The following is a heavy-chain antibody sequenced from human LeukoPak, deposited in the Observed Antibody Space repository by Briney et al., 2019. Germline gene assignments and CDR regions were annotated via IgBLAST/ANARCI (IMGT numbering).Heavy chain of an antibody. CDR3: ARQITSTRLFDS. V-gene: IGHV3-30*04. CDR1: GFMFSDHA. D-gene: IGHD5/OR15-5a*01. J-gene: IGHJ4*02. CDR2: IGSDGSKK. Sequence: GRSLRLSCVASGFMFSDHAFHWVRQSPDKGLEWVAFIGSDGSKKYYADSVQGRFTVSRENSKNTLFLQMNTLRADDTAVYFCARQITSTRLFDSWGQGTLVTVSS.